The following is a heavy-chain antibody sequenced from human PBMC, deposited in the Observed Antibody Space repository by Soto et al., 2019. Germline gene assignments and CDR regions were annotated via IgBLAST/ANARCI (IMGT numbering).Heavy chain of an antibody. J-gene: IGHJ6*02. CDR3: ARGYIQLTNGWDYGMGV. CDR1: GYTFTGYY. V-gene: IGHV1-2*04. D-gene: IGHD1-1*01. CDR2: INPNSGGT. Sequence: GASVKVSCKASGYTFTGYYMHWVRQAPGQGLEWMGWINPNSGGTNYAQKFQGWVTMTRDTSISTAYMELSRLRSDDTAVYYCARGYIQLTNGWDYGMGVWGQGTTVTVSS.